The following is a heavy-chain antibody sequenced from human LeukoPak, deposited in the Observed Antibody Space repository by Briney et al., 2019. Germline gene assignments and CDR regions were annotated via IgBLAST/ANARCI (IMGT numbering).Heavy chain of an antibody. V-gene: IGHV3-15*01. CDR1: GFTFSNDW. J-gene: IGHJ3*01. D-gene: IGHD1-1*01. CDR2: IKSTTSGGTT. Sequence: GGSLRLSCAATGFTFSNDWMSWVRQAPGKGLEWVGRIKSTTSGGTTDYAAPVKGRFSISRDDSKNMLYLQMNSLKTEDTAVYHCATYNRKDAFDFWGGGTMVTDSS. CDR3: ATYNRKDAFDF.